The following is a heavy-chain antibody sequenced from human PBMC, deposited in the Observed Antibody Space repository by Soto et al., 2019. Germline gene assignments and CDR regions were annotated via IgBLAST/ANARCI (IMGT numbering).Heavy chain of an antibody. CDR1: VFIFINYA. Sequence: GWSLRLSCASSVFIFINYAMFWFRQAPGKGLEWVSTIYAAGGSKYYTGSVKGRFTMSRDNSKNTLALEMSGLRADDSAVYYCAKGRETTTSAKFCFDNWGQGTLVTVSS. CDR2: IYAAGGSK. D-gene: IGHD1-26*01. CDR3: AKGRETTTSAKFCFDN. J-gene: IGHJ4*02. V-gene: IGHV3-23*01.